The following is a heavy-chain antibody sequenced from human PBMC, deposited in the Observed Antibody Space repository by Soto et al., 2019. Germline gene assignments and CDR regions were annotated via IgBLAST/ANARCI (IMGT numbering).Heavy chain of an antibody. J-gene: IGHJ4*02. CDR3: ARFRGSGWVPDFDY. Sequence: EVQLVESGGGLVQPGGSLRLSCAASGFTFSSYWMHWVRQAPGKGLVWVSRINSDGSSTSYAASVKGRYTISRDNAKNPLYLQMNSLSAEDTAVYYCARFRGSGWVPDFDYGGQGTLVTVSS. D-gene: IGHD6-19*01. CDR2: INSDGSST. V-gene: IGHV3-74*01. CDR1: GFTFSSYW.